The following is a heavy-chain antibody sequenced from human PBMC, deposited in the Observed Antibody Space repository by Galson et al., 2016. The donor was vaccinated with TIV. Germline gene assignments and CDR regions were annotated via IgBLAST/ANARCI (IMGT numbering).Heavy chain of an antibody. CDR2: ISNDGNTK. J-gene: IGHJ4*02. CDR3: ARSITSDYGDPLDY. Sequence: SLRLSCAASGFTFNTYAIHWVRQAPGKGLEWVAVISNDGNTKHYADSVKGRFTISRDNSKNTVFLQMNSLRPEDTALYYCARSITSDYGDPLDYWGQGTLVTVSS. CDR1: GFTFNTYA. D-gene: IGHD4-17*01. V-gene: IGHV3-30-3*01.